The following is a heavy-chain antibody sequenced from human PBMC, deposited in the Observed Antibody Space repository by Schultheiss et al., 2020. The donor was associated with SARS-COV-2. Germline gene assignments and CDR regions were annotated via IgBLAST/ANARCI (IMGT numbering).Heavy chain of an antibody. V-gene: IGHV4-39*07. Sequence: SETLSLTCTVSGGSISSGGYYWSWIRQPPGKGLEWIGSIYYSGSTYYNPSLKSRVTISVDRSKNQFSLKLSFVTAADTAVYYCARVVTVVVTAATTYYYYYYMDVWGKGTTVTVSS. CDR3: ARVVTVVVTAATTYYYYYYMDV. J-gene: IGHJ6*03. CDR1: GGSISSGGYY. D-gene: IGHD2-2*01. CDR2: IYYSGST.